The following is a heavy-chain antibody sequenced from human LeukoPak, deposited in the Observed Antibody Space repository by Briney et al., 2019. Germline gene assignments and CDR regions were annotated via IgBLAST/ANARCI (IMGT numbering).Heavy chain of an antibody. Sequence: PGGSLRLSCAASGFTVSSNYMSWVRQAPGKGLEWVSVIYSGGSTYYADSVKGRFTISRDNSKNTLYLQMNSLRAEDTAVYYCAKGGAGIYYGMDVWGQGTTVTVSS. CDR3: AKGGAGIYYGMDV. J-gene: IGHJ6*02. CDR1: GFTVSSNY. CDR2: IYSGGST. V-gene: IGHV3-53*01. D-gene: IGHD4/OR15-4a*01.